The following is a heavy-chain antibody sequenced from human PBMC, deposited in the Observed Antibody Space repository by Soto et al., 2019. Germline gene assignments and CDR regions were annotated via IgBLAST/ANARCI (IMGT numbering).Heavy chain of an antibody. J-gene: IGHJ5*02. Sequence: VGSLRLSCAASGFTFSSYSMNWVRQAPGKGLEWVSSISSSSSYIYYADSVEGRFTISRDNAKNSLYLQMNGLRAEDTAVYYCARAARPGLSWFDPWGQGTLVTVSS. D-gene: IGHD6-6*01. V-gene: IGHV3-21*01. CDR1: GFTFSSYS. CDR3: ARAARPGLSWFDP. CDR2: ISSSSSYI.